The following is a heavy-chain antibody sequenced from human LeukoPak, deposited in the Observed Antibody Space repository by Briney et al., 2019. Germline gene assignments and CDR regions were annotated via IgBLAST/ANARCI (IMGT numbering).Heavy chain of an antibody. J-gene: IGHJ6*03. CDR2: IYSGGTT. V-gene: IGHV3-53*01. D-gene: IGHD5-12*01. CDR1: GLTVSSNY. Sequence: GGSLRLSCAASGLTVSSNYMSWVRQAPGKGLEWVSLIYSGGTTYYADSVKGRFTISRDNSKNTLYLQMNSLRAEDTAVYYCVMATIYYYYYYMDVWGKGTTVTVSS. CDR3: VMATIYYYYYYMDV.